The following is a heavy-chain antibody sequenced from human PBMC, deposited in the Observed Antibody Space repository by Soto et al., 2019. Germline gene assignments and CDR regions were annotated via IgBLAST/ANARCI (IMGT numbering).Heavy chain of an antibody. D-gene: IGHD1-7*01. Sequence: GASVKVSCKASGDTFSSYAISWVRQAPGQGLEWMGGIIPIFGTANYAQKFQGRVTITADESTSTAYMELSSLRSEDTAVYYCARELAGTTNYYYYYGMDVWGQGTTVTV. J-gene: IGHJ6*02. CDR2: IIPIFGTA. CDR1: GDTFSSYA. CDR3: ARELAGTTNYYYYYGMDV. V-gene: IGHV1-69*13.